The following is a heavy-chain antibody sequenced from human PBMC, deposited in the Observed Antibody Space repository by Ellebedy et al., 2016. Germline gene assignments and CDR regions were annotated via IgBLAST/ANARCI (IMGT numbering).Heavy chain of an antibody. CDR1: GFTFSNFF. Sequence: GGSLRLXCAASGFTFSNFFMSWVRQAPGKGLEWVATIVFSGTATYYSDSVKGRFIISRDNAKNSLFLQMNSLRVEDTAVYYCARDGSEWSRDYWGQGTLVTVSS. J-gene: IGHJ4*02. D-gene: IGHD3-3*01. CDR3: ARDGSEWSRDY. CDR2: IVFSGTAT. V-gene: IGHV3-21*01.